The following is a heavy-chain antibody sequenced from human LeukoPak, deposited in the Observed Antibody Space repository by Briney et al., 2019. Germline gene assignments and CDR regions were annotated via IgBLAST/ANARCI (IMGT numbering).Heavy chain of an antibody. J-gene: IGHJ4*02. V-gene: IGHV4-59*01. CDR2: ISYTGST. CDR1: GGSISSYY. CDR3: ARGSVYFDS. Sequence: TASETLSLTCTVSGGSISSYYVSWIRQPPGKGLEWIGYISYTGSTDYNPSLKSRVTISVDMSKNQFSLKVSSVTAADTAVYYCARGSVYFDSWGQGTLATVSS.